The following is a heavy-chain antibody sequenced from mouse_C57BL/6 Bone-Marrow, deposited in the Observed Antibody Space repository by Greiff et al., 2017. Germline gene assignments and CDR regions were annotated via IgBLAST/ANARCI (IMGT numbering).Heavy chain of an antibody. Sequence: QVQLKESGPGLVKPSQSLFLTCSITGFPITSGYYWIWIRQSPGKPLEWMGYITHSGETFYNPSLQSPISITRETSKNQFFLQLNSVTTEDTAMYYCAGDSSSYGYFDVWGTGTTVTVSS. D-gene: IGHD1-1*01. CDR1: GFPITSGYY. CDR2: ITHSGET. J-gene: IGHJ1*03. CDR3: AGDSSSYGYFDV. V-gene: IGHV12-3*01.